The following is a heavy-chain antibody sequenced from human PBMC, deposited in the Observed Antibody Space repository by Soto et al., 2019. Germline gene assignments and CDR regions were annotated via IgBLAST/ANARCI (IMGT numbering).Heavy chain of an antibody. J-gene: IGHJ4*02. CDR2: IYYSGST. CDR1: GGSISSGGYY. Sequence: TLSLTCTVSGGSISSGGYYWSWIRQHPGKGLEWIGYIYYSGSTYYNPSLKSRVTIPVDTSKNQFSLKLSSVTAADTAVYYCASGGETWPKASPLGYWGQGTLVTVSS. V-gene: IGHV4-31*03. D-gene: IGHD3-16*01. CDR3: ASGGETWPKASPLGY.